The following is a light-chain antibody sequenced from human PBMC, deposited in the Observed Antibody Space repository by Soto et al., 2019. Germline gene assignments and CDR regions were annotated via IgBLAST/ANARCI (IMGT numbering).Light chain of an antibody. CDR2: KAS. V-gene: IGKV1-5*03. CDR3: QQYNSFPWT. J-gene: IGKJ1*01. CDR1: QSFNTW. Sequence: QNSQSTSTLFASVGDRVTITCRASQSFNTWLAWYQQKPGKAPNLLIYKASSLASGVPSRFSGSGSGTEFTLTISSLQPDDLATYYCQQYNSFPWTFGQGTKVDIK.